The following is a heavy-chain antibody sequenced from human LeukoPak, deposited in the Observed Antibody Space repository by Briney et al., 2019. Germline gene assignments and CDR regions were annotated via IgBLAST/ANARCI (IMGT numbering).Heavy chain of an antibody. V-gene: IGHV3-7*01. Sequence: GGSLRLSCAASGFPFSDYWMDWVRQAPGKGMEWVANINQDGSGQYYADSVKGRFTISRDNAKNSLYLQMNSLRAEDTAVYYCSRSLDYWGQGALVTVSS. J-gene: IGHJ4*02. CDR3: SRSLDY. CDR2: INQDGSGQ. CDR1: GFPFSDYW.